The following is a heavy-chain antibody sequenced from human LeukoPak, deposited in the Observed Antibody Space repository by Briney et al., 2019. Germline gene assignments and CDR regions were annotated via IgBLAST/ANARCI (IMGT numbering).Heavy chain of an antibody. CDR2: ISYDGSNK. D-gene: IGHD6-13*01. CDR3: ASPSLGYSSCPFNEYYYYYGMDV. Sequence: GGSLRLSCAASGFTFSSYAMHWVRQAPGKGLEWVAVISYDGSNKYYADSVKGRFTISRDNSKNTLYLQMNSLRAEDTAVYYCASPSLGYSSCPFNEYYYYYGMDVWGKGTTVTVSS. J-gene: IGHJ6*04. V-gene: IGHV3-30*04. CDR1: GFTFSSYA.